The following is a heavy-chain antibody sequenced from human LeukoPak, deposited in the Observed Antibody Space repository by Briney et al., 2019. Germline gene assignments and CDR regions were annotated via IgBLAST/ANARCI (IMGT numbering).Heavy chain of an antibody. D-gene: IGHD4-17*01. CDR2: ISAYNGNT. J-gene: IGHJ6*02. CDR3: ASDDTKKDYGDYNYYYGMDV. CDR1: GYTFTSYG. V-gene: IGHV1-18*01. Sequence: GASVKVSCKASGYTFTSYGISWVRQAPGQGLEWMGWISAYNGNTNYAQKLQGRVTMTTDTSTSTAYMELRSLRSDDTAVYYCASDDTKKDYGDYNYYYGMDVRGQGTTVTVSS.